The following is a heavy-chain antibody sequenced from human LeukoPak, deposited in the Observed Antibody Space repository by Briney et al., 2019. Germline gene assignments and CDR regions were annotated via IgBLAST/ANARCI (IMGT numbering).Heavy chain of an antibody. D-gene: IGHD3-9*01. CDR2: IIPIFGTA. CDR1: GYTFTSYY. CDR3: ARDHRFLTGYYRSYYFDY. V-gene: IGHV1-69*13. J-gene: IGHJ4*02. Sequence: GASVKVSCKASGYTFTSYYMHWVRQAPGQGLKWMGGIIPIFGTANYAQKFQGRVTITADESTSTAYMELSSLRSEDTAVYYCARDHRFLTGYYRSYYFDYWGQGTLVTVSS.